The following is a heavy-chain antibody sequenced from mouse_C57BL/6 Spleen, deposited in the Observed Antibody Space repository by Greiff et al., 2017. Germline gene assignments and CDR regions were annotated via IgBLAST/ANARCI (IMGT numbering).Heavy chain of an antibody. D-gene: IGHD6-2*01. V-gene: IGHV1-26*01. J-gene: IGHJ4*01. CDR1: GYTFTDYY. CDR3: ASLRSYYAMEY. Sequence: EVQLQQSGPELVKPGASVKISCKASGYTFTDYYMNWVKQSHGQSLEWIGDINPNNGGTSYNQKFKGKATLTVDKSSSTAYMELRSLTSEDSAVYYCASLRSYYAMEYWGKGTSVTVS. CDR2: INPNNGGT.